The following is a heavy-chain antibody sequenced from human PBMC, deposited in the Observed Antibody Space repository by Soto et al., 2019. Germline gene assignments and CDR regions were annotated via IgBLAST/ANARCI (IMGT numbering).Heavy chain of an antibody. D-gene: IGHD1-26*01. V-gene: IGHV3-30-3*01. Sequence: GGSLRLSCAASGFTFSSYAMHWVRQAPGKGLEWVAVISYDGSNKYYADSVKGRFTISRDNSKNTLYLQMNSLRAEDTAVYYCAREIVGASFNYYGMDVWGQGTKVTVYS. CDR2: ISYDGSNK. J-gene: IGHJ6*02. CDR1: GFTFSSYA. CDR3: AREIVGASFNYYGMDV.